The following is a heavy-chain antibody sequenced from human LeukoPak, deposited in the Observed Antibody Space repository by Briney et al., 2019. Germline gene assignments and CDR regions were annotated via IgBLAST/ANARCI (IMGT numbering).Heavy chain of an antibody. CDR2: IKSKTDGGTT. CDR1: GFTFSNAW. J-gene: IGHJ4*02. Sequence: PGGSLRLSCAASGFTFSNAWMSWVRQAPGKGLEWVGRIKSKTDGGTTDYAVPVKGRFTISRDDSKDTLYLQMNSLKSGDTAVYYCDTEWMGIGDHWGQGTLVTVSS. D-gene: IGHD5-12*01. V-gene: IGHV3-15*01. CDR3: DTEWMGIGDH.